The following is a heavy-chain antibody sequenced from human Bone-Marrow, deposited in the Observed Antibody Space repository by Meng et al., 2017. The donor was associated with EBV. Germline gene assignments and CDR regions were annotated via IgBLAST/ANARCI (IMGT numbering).Heavy chain of an antibody. Sequence: QVPRRESGPGLVKPSETLSRTCTVSGGSISSYYWSWIRQPPGKGLEWIGYIYYSGSTNYNPSLKSRVTISVDTSKNQFSLKLSSVTAADTAVYYCARAYASGSYQGAFDPWGQGTLVTVSS. V-gene: IGHV4-59*01. J-gene: IGHJ5*02. D-gene: IGHD1-26*01. CDR1: GGSISSYY. CDR3: ARAYASGSYQGAFDP. CDR2: IYYSGST.